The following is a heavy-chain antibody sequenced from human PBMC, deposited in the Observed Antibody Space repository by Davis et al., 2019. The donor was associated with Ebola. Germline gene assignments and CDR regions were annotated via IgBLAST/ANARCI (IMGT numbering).Heavy chain of an antibody. CDR1: GFTFSSYS. J-gene: IGHJ3*02. CDR3: ARMGDYYDSAAHAFDI. D-gene: IGHD3-22*01. Sequence: GGSLRLSCAASGFTFSSYSMNWVRQAPGKRLEWVSSISSSSYIYYADSVKGRFTISRDNAKNSLYLQMNSLRAEDTAVYYCARMGDYYDSAAHAFDIWGQGTMVTVSS. V-gene: IGHV3-21*01. CDR2: ISSSSYI.